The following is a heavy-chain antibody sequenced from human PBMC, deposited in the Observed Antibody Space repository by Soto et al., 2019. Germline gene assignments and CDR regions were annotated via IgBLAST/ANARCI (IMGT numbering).Heavy chain of an antibody. CDR1: GHSLSSGGYY. CDR3: ARDWGSSGWPN. CDR2: IYFTGTT. V-gene: IGHV4-31*03. J-gene: IGHJ4*02. D-gene: IGHD6-19*01. Sequence: SETLSLTCTVSGHSLSSGGYYWSWIRQHPGKGLEWVGYIYFTGTTLYNPSLKSRLAISVDTSKNQFSLKLTSVTAADTAVYYCARDWGSSGWPNWGQGVRVTVSS.